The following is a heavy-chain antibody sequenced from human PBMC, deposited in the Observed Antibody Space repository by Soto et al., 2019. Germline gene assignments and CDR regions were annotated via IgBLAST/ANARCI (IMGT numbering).Heavy chain of an antibody. D-gene: IGHD2-2*01. CDR3: ARQGRGGTEAVLGYCSSTSCPGDYYYGMDV. CDR2: IYPGDSDT. J-gene: IGHJ6*02. CDR1: GYSFTSYW. Sequence: PGESLKISCKGSGYSFTSYWIGWVRQMPGKGLEWMGIIYPGDSDTRYSPSFQGQVTISADKSISTAYLQWSSLKASDTAMYYCARQGRGGTEAVLGYCSSTSCPGDYYYGMDVWGQGTTVTVSS. V-gene: IGHV5-51*01.